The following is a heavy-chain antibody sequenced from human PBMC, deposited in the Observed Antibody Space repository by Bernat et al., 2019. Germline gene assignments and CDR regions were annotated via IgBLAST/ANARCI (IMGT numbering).Heavy chain of an antibody. CDR3: ATDLGMVQGLIPLDY. CDR2: ISTSGSST. V-gene: IGHV3-23*01. D-gene: IGHD3-10*01. J-gene: IGHJ4*02. CDR1: GFTFSSYV. Sequence: EVQLLESGGGLVQPGGSLRRSCAASGFTFSSYVMSWVRQAPGKGLEWVSAISTSGSSTYYADSVKGRFTISRDNSKNTLYLQVNSLRAEDTAVYYCATDLGMVQGLIPLDYWGQGTLVTVSS.